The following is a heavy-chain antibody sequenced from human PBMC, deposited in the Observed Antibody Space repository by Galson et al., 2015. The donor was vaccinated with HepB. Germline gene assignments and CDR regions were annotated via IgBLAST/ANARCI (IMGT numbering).Heavy chain of an antibody. Sequence: SLRLSCAASGFTFDDYAMHWVRQAPGKGLEWVSGISWNSGSIGYADSVKGRFTISRDNAKNSLYLQMNSLRAEDTALYYCAKDPSDGSGSYYNVGAFDIWGQGTMVTVSS. J-gene: IGHJ3*02. D-gene: IGHD3-10*01. CDR2: ISWNSGSI. V-gene: IGHV3-9*01. CDR1: GFTFDDYA. CDR3: AKDPSDGSGSYYNVGAFDI.